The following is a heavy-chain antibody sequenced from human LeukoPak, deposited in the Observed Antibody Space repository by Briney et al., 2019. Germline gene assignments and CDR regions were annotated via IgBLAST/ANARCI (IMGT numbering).Heavy chain of an antibody. CDR1: GYAFPSYG. V-gene: IGHV1-18*01. J-gene: IGHJ6*02. Sequence: ASVKVSCKASGYAFPSYGISWVRQAPGQGLEWMGWISAYNGNTNYAQKLQGRVTTTTDTSTSTAYMELRSLRSDDTAVYYCARNHYYDILTGSATYGMDVWGQGTTVTVSS. D-gene: IGHD3-9*01. CDR2: ISAYNGNT. CDR3: ARNHYYDILTGSATYGMDV.